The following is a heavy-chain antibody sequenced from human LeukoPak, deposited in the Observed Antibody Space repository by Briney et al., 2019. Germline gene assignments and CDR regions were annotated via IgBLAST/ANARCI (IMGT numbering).Heavy chain of an antibody. D-gene: IGHD1-26*01. V-gene: IGHV3-30-3*01. CDR1: GFTFSSYV. J-gene: IGHJ4*02. CDR2: ISYDGSNK. CDR3: ARDRVGATDYFDY. Sequence: SGRSLRLSCAASGFTFSSYVMHWVRQAPGKGLEWVAVISYDGSNKYYADSVKGRFTISRDNSKNTLYLQMNSLRAEDTAVYYCARDRVGATDYFDYWGQGTLVTVSS.